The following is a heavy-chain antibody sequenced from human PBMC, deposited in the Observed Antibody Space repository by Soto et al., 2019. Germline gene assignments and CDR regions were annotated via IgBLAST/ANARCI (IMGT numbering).Heavy chain of an antibody. CDR2: ISSSSSYT. J-gene: IGHJ4*02. CDR3: ARDPSYCDSSGQGDY. D-gene: IGHD3-22*01. CDR1: GFTFSDYY. V-gene: IGHV3-11*06. Sequence: LRLSCAASGFTFSDYYMSWIRQAPGKGLEWVSYISSSSSYTNYADSVKGRFTISRDNAKNSLYLQMNSLRAEDTAVYYCARDPSYCDSSGQGDYWGQGTLVTVSS.